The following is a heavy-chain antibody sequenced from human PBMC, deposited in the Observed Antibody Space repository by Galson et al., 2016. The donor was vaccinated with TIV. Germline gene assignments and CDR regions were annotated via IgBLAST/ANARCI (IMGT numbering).Heavy chain of an antibody. D-gene: IGHD6-13*01. CDR1: GFSVSNTY. Sequence: LRLSCAASGFSVSNTYISWVRQAPGKGLEWVSVLYNNGDSRYADSVKGRFTISRDNSKNTVYLQMNSLRAEDTAVYYCARPGSYSSSWYFFDPWGQGTLVTVSS. CDR2: LYNNGDS. J-gene: IGHJ5*02. CDR3: ARPGSYSSSWYFFDP. V-gene: IGHV3-53*01.